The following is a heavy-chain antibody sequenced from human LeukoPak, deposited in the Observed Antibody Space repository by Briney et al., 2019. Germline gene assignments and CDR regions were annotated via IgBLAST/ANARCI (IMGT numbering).Heavy chain of an antibody. V-gene: IGHV3-23*01. CDR2: ISGSGGST. CDR1: GFTFSSYA. D-gene: IGHD1-7*01. J-gene: IGHJ4*02. Sequence: GGSLRLSCAASGFTFSSYAMSWVRQAPGKGLEWVSAISGSGGSTYYADSVKGRFTISRDNSKNTLYLQMNSLRAEDTSVYYCTPTARKAFGYVTGTTVVYWRQGTLVTVSS. CDR3: TPTARKAFGYVTGTTVVY.